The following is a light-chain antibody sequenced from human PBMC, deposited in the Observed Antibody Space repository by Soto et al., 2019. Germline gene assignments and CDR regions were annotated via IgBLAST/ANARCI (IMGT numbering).Light chain of an antibody. V-gene: IGKV3-11*01. CDR2: DAS. CDR3: QQRSNW. J-gene: IGKJ2*01. Sequence: EIVLTQSPATLSLSPGERATLSCRASQSVSSYLAWYQQQPSQAPSLLIYDASNRVTGIQARFSFSGSGTVFTRTILSVEPEDFAVYYCQQRSNWVGHGTKLEIK. CDR1: QSVSSY.